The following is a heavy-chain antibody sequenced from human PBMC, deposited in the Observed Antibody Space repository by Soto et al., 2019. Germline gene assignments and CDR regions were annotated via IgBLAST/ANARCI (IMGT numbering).Heavy chain of an antibody. CDR2: IYYSGST. J-gene: IGHJ6*03. CDR3: ARGRRITLFRGVIGYYYYMDV. CDR1: GGSISSYY. Sequence: SETLSLTCTVSGGSISSYYWSWIRQPPGKGLEWIGYIYYSGSTNYNPSLKSRVTISVDTSKNQFSLKLSSVTAADTAVYYCARGRRITLFRGVIGYYYYMDVWGKGTSVTGS. D-gene: IGHD3-10*01. V-gene: IGHV4-59*01.